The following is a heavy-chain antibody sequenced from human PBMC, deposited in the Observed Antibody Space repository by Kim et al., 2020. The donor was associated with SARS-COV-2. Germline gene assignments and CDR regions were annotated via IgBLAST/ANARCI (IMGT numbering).Heavy chain of an antibody. J-gene: IGHJ3*02. CDR3: ARDGVGAGTSNAFDI. V-gene: IGHV4-59*01. Sequence: PPHKSRVTISVDTSKNQFSLKLSSVTAADTDVYYCARDGVGAGTSNAFDIWGQGTMVTVSS. D-gene: IGHD1-26*01.